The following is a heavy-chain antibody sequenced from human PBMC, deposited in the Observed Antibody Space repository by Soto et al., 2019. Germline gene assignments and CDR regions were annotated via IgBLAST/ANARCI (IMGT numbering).Heavy chain of an antibody. J-gene: IGHJ4*02. CDR1: GYTFTSYG. CDR3: ARAPSPGIAVAGTRDFDY. V-gene: IGHV1-18*01. CDR2: ISAYNGNT. D-gene: IGHD6-19*01. Sequence: ASVKVSCKASGYTFTSYGISWVRQAPGQGLEWMGWISAYNGNTNYAQKLQGRVTMTTDTSTSTAYMELRSLRSDDTAVYYCARAPSPGIAVAGTRDFDYWGQGTLVTVSS.